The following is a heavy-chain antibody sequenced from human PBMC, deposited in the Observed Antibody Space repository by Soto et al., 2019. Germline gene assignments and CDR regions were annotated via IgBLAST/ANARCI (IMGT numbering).Heavy chain of an antibody. D-gene: IGHD6-6*01. Sequence: GGSLRLSCAASGFTFSSYAMSWVRQAPGKGLEWVSAISGSGGSTYYADSVKGRFTISRDNSKNTLYLQMNSLRAEDTAVYYCAPDVLSRYYFPGMDVWGQGATLTVSS. CDR2: ISGSGGST. CDR1: GFTFSSYA. CDR3: APDVLSRYYFPGMDV. V-gene: IGHV3-23*01. J-gene: IGHJ6*02.